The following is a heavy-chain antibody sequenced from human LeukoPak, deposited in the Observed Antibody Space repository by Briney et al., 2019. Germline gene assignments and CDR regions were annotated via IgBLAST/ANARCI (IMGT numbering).Heavy chain of an antibody. J-gene: IGHJ6*03. Sequence: KTGGSLRLSCAASGFTFSSYSMNWVRQAPGKGLEWVSSISSSSSYIYYADSVKGRFTISRDNAKNSLYLQMNSLRAEDTAVYYCASGVYGSYYMDVWGKGTTVTVSS. CDR2: ISSSSSYI. CDR1: GFTFSSYS. CDR3: ASGVYGSYYMDV. D-gene: IGHD4-17*01. V-gene: IGHV3-21*01.